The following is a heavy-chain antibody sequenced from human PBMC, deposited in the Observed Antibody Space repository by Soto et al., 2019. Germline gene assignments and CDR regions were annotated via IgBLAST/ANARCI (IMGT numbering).Heavy chain of an antibody. CDR1: GVSIKNGTFF. CDR2: VFQTGKTETT. Sequence: QMQLQESGPGLVKPSETLSLTCTVSGVSIKNGTFFWAWIRQSSGMGLEWIGSVFQTGKTETTYYKPSLEGRISISVDTSKNQFSLTLTSLTAADTAIYFCASHSWYLGDNFFRPWGQGTLVTVSS. V-gene: IGHV4-39*01. CDR3: ASHSWYLGDNFFRP. D-gene: IGHD6-13*01. J-gene: IGHJ5*02.